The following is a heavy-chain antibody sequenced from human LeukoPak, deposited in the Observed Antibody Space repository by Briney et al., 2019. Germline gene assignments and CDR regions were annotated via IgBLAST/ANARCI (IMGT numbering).Heavy chain of an antibody. CDR2: ISGSGGST. Sequence: GGSLRLSCAASGFTFSSYAMSWARQAPGKGLEWVSAISGSGGSTYYADSVKGRFTISRDNSKNTLYLQMNSLRAEDTAVYYCAKDLTPHSSGWRFRHDYWGQGTLVTVSS. CDR3: AKDLTPHSSGWRFRHDY. J-gene: IGHJ4*02. D-gene: IGHD6-19*01. CDR1: GFTFSSYA. V-gene: IGHV3-23*01.